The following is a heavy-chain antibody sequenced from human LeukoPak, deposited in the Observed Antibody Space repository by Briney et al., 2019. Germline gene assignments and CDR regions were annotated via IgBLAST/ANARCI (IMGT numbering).Heavy chain of an antibody. CDR1: GGSISSSIW. CDR2: IYQSGSA. CDR3: ARARKNSSGSPGEVDY. D-gene: IGHD6-19*01. V-gene: IGHV4-4*02. J-gene: IGHJ4*02. Sequence: SGTLSLTCAVSGGSISSSIWWSWVRQPPGKGLEWIGEIYQSGSANYNPSLKSRLTISVDRSKNQFSLKLSSVTAADTAVYYCARARKNSSGSPGEVDYWGQGTLVTVSS.